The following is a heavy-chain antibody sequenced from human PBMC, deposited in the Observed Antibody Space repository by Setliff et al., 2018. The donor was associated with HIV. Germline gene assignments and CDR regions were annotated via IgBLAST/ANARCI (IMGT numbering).Heavy chain of an antibody. CDR3: VTRYCGESICPEFDY. V-gene: IGHV3-7*01. Sequence: GGSLRLSCAASGFTFSTYWMIWVRQAPGKGLEWVAKIKQDGSEEYYADSVKGRFTISRDNSKNTLDLQINSLRPEDTAVYYCVTRYCGESICPEFDYWGQGTLVTVSS. J-gene: IGHJ4*02. CDR2: IKQDGSEE. CDR1: GFTFSTYW. D-gene: IGHD2-21*01.